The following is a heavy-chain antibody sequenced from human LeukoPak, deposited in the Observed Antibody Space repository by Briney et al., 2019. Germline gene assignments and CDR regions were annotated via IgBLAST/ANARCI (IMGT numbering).Heavy chain of an antibody. CDR1: GFTFSSYA. CDR3: AKAGIGADGAGFLCEY. D-gene: IGHD1-1*01. J-gene: IGHJ4*02. CDR2: ISGSGGST. Sequence: GGSLRLSCAASGFTFSSYAMSWVRQAPGKGLEWVSAISGSGGSTYYADSVKGRFTVSRDNSRNTVSLQMSSLRVEDTGIYYCAKAGIGADGAGFLCEYWGQGTLVTVSS. V-gene: IGHV3-23*01.